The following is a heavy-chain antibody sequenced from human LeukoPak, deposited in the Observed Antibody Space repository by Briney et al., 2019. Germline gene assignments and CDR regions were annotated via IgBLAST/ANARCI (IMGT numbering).Heavy chain of an antibody. J-gene: IGHJ4*02. D-gene: IGHD3-10*01. V-gene: IGHV3-30-3*01. CDR1: GFTFSDYA. CDR3: ATGKILWFGELHHPVPPQYYFDY. CDR2: ISKDGSDK. Sequence: GGSLRLSCAASGFTFSDYAMHWVRQAPGKGLEWVAVISKDGSDKYYPGSVRGRFTISRDNSKNTIYLQMDSLRAEDTAVYYCATGKILWFGELHHPVPPQYYFDYWGQGTLVTVSS.